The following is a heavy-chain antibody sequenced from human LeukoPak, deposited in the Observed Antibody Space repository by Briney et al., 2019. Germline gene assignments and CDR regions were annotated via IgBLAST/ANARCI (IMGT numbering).Heavy chain of an antibody. J-gene: IGHJ4*02. CDR2: IYYSGRN. CDR3: ARYPYGSGSFLFDY. Sequence: SETLSLTCTVSGGSIISYYWSWIRQPPGKGLEFIGYIYYSGRNNYNPSLKSRVTISVDTSKNQFSLKLSSVTAADTAVYYCARYPYGSGSFLFDYWGQGTLVTVSS. D-gene: IGHD3-10*01. V-gene: IGHV4-59*01. CDR1: GGSIISYY.